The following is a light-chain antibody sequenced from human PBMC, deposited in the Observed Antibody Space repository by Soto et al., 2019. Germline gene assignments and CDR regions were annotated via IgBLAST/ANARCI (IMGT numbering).Light chain of an antibody. Sequence: EIVLTQSPATLSLSPGERATLSCRASQSVSIYLAWYQQKPGQAPRLLIYDASNRATGIPARFSGSGSGTDFPLTISSLEPEDFAVYYCQQRSNWPLYPFGQGTTLEIK. CDR1: QSVSIY. J-gene: IGKJ2*01. CDR2: DAS. V-gene: IGKV3-11*01. CDR3: QQRSNWPLYP.